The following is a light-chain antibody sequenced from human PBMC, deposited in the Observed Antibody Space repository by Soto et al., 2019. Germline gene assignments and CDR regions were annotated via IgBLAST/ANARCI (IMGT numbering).Light chain of an antibody. CDR3: DSFTTGSTGV. Sequence: QSALTQPASVSGSPGQSITISCTGTSSDVGAYNYVSWYQQFPGKAPKLVIYEVSNRPSGISNRLSGSKSGNTASLTVSRLHAEDEADYYCDSFTTGSTGVFGTGTKLTVL. J-gene: IGLJ1*01. V-gene: IGLV2-14*01. CDR2: EVS. CDR1: SSDVGAYNY.